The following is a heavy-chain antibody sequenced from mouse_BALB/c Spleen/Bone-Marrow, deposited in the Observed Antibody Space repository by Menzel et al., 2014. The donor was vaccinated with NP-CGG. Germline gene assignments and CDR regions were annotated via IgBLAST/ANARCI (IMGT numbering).Heavy chain of an antibody. Sequence: DVKLQEPGAELVKPGASVKLSCTASGFNIKDTYMHWVKQRPEQGLEWIGRIDPANGYTNYAPKFQGKATITADTSSNTAYLQLSSLTSEDTAVYYCASKKNYYAMDYWGQGTSVTVSS. CDR2: IDPANGYT. CDR3: ASKKNYYAMDY. CDR1: GFNIKDTY. V-gene: IGHV14-3*02. J-gene: IGHJ4*01.